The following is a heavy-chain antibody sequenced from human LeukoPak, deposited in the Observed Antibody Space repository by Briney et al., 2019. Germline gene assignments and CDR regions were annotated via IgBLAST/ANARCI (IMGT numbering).Heavy chain of an antibody. CDR1: GGSISRSTYY. CDR3: ARAPNY. Sequence: PSETLSLTCTVSGGSISRSTYYWVWIRQPPGKGLEWIGTIYYSGSTNYSPSLKSRVTISVDTSKNQFSLKLTSVTAADTAMYYCARAPNYWGQGTLVTVSS. J-gene: IGHJ4*02. V-gene: IGHV4-39*07. CDR2: IYYSGST.